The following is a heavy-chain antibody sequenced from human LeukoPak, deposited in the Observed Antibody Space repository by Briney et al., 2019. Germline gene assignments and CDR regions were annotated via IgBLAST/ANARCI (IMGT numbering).Heavy chain of an antibody. CDR1: GFTFSSYG. V-gene: IGHV3-30*02. D-gene: IGHD4-11*01. CDR2: IQYDGSNK. Sequence: GGSLRLSCAASGFTFSSYGMHWVRQAPGKGLKWVAFIQYDGSNKYYADSVKGRFTISRDNSKNTLYLQMNSLRAEDTAVYYCARSNFLDYWGQGTLVTVSS. CDR3: ARSNFLDY. J-gene: IGHJ4*02.